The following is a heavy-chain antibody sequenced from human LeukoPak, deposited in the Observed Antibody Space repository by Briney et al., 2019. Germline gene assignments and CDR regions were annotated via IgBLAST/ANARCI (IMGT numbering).Heavy chain of an antibody. V-gene: IGHV4-31*03. CDR1: GGSTSSGGYY. CDR3: AREPYYYDSSGYQNWFGP. Sequence: SQTLSLTCTVSGGSTSSGGYYWSWIRQHPGKGLEWIGYIYYSGSTYYNPSPKSRVTISVDTSKNQFSLKLSSVTAADTAVYYCAREPYYYDSSGYQNWFGPWDQETLVTVSS. CDR2: IYYSGST. D-gene: IGHD3-22*01. J-gene: IGHJ5*02.